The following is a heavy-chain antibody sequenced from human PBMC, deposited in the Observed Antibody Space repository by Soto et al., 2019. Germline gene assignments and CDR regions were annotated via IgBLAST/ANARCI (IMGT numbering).Heavy chain of an antibody. Sequence: RASVKVSCKASGYTFTGYYIHWVRQAPGQGLEWMGWINPNCGGTNYAQKFQGRVTMTRDTSISTAYMELSRLRSDDTAVYYCARGMAAAPYYFDYWGQGTQVTFS. J-gene: IGHJ4*02. D-gene: IGHD6-13*01. CDR1: GYTFTGYY. CDR2: INPNCGGT. V-gene: IGHV1-2*02. CDR3: ARGMAAAPYYFDY.